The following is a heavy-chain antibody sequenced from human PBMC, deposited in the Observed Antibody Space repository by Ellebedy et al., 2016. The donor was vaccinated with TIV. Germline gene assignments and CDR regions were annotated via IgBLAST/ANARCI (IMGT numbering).Heavy chain of an antibody. CDR3: ATWGYSGYDSPWYFDL. J-gene: IGHJ2*01. CDR2: MYYGGST. CDR1: GGSISSNTYY. Sequence: SETLSLTCTVSGGSISSNTYYWGWIRQPPGKGLEWIGSMYYGGSTYYNPSLKSRVTMSVDTSKNQFSLDLSSVTAADTAVYYCATWGYSGYDSPWYFDLWGRGTLVTVSS. D-gene: IGHD5-12*01. V-gene: IGHV4-39*01.